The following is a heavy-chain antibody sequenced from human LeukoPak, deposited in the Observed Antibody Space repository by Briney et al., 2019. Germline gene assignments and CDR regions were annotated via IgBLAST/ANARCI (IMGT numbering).Heavy chain of an antibody. CDR2: IYYSGST. Sequence: SETLSLTCTVSSASVTSSPYFWGWIRQSPGKGLEWIGSIYYSGSTYYNPSLKSRVTISVDTSKNQFSLKLSSVTAADTAVYYCARDLYDYGDYRRGGEYYFDYWGQGTLVTVSS. D-gene: IGHD4-17*01. CDR3: ARDLYDYGDYRRGGEYYFDY. CDR1: SASVTSSPYF. J-gene: IGHJ4*02. V-gene: IGHV4-39*07.